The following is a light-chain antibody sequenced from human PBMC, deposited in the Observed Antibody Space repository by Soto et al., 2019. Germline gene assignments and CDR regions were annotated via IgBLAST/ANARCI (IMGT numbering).Light chain of an antibody. J-gene: IGKJ1*01. V-gene: IGKV4-1*01. CDR1: QSLLYSSNNKNY. Sequence: EIVMTQSPDSLAVSLGERATVNCKSSQSLLYSSNNKNYLAWYQQKPGQPPRLLIYWASTRESGVPDRFSGSGSGTDFTLTISSLQAEDVAVYFCQQYYSTPRWTFGQGTKV. CDR2: WAS. CDR3: QQYYSTPRWT.